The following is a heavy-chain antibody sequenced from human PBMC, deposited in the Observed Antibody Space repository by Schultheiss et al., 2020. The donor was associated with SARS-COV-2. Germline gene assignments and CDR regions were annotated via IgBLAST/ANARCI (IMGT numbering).Heavy chain of an antibody. CDR3: SRDLTFGYSGGWYDGRDDY. J-gene: IGHJ4*02. D-gene: IGHD6-19*01. CDR1: GFTFSSYS. CDR2: ISGSGGST. V-gene: IGHV3-21*04. Sequence: GGSLRLSCAASGFTFSSYSMNWVRQAPGKGLEWVSAISGSGGSTYYAESVKGRFTISRDNAKNSLYLQMNSLRAEDTAVYYCSRDLTFGYSGGWYDGRDDYWGQGTLVTVSS.